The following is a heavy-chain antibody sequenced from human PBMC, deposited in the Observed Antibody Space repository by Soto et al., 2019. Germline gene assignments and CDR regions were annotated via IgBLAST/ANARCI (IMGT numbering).Heavy chain of an antibody. Sequence: ASVKASCKVSGYTITDLSMHWVRQEHGKGLEWMGGFDPEDGETIYAQKFQGRVTMTEDTSTDTAYMELSSLRSEDTAVYYCATARDSGSYYGRRGYYFDYWGQGTLVTVSS. CDR2: FDPEDGET. J-gene: IGHJ4*02. V-gene: IGHV1-24*01. CDR3: ATARDSGSYYGRRGYYFDY. D-gene: IGHD1-26*01. CDR1: GYTITDLS.